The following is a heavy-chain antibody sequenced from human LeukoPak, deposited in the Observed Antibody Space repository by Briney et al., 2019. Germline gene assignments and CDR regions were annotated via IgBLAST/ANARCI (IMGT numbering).Heavy chain of an antibody. CDR2: ISGSSGST. V-gene: IGHV3-23*01. J-gene: IGHJ4*02. Sequence: RPGGSLRLSCAASGFTFSSYAMSWVRQAPGKGLEWVSGISGSSGSTYYADSVKGRFTTSRDNSKNTLYLQMNSLRAEDTAVYYCAKTGAGRTDYWGQGSLVTVSS. D-gene: IGHD1-26*01. CDR3: AKTGAGRTDY. CDR1: GFTFSSYA.